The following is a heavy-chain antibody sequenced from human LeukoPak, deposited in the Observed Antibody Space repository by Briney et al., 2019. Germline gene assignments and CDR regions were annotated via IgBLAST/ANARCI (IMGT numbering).Heavy chain of an antibody. CDR2: IYYSGST. D-gene: IGHD3-22*01. V-gene: IGHV4-39*01. CDR3: ARRRYHYDSSGYSRTVFDY. J-gene: IGHJ4*02. CDR1: GGSISSSNYY. Sequence: SETLSLTCTVSGGSISSSNYYWGWIRQPPGKGLEWIGSIYYSGSTYYNPSLKGRVTISVDTSKNQFSLKLSSVTAADTAVYYCARRRYHYDSSGYSRTVFDYWGQGILVTVSS.